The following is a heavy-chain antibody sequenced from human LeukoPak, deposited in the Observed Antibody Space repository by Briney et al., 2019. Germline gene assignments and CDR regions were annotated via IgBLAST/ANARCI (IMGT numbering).Heavy chain of an antibody. Sequence: SETLSLTCAVYGGSFSGYYWSWIRQPPGKGLEWIGEINHSGSTNYNPSLKSRVTISVDTSKNQFSLKLSSVTAADTAVYYCARTITGTTDYRGQGTLVTVSS. CDR3: ARTITGTTDY. CDR1: GGSFSGYY. V-gene: IGHV4-34*01. D-gene: IGHD1-20*01. J-gene: IGHJ4*02. CDR2: INHSGST.